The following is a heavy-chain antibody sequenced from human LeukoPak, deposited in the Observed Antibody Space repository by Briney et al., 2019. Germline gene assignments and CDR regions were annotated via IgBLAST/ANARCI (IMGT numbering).Heavy chain of an antibody. J-gene: IGHJ4*02. D-gene: IGHD2-2*02. CDR1: GYTFTSYA. Sequence: ASVKVSCKASGYTFTSYAMHWVRQAPGQGLEWMGIINPSGGSTSYAQKFQGRVTMTRDTSTSTVYMELSSLRSEDTAVYYCARAPPYCSSTSCYTNFDYWGQGTLVTVSS. CDR2: INPSGGST. V-gene: IGHV1-46*01. CDR3: ARAPPYCSSTSCYTNFDY.